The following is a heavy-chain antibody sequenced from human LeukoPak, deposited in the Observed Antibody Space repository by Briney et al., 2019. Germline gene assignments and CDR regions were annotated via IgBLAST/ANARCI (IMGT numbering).Heavy chain of an antibody. J-gene: IGHJ4*02. D-gene: IGHD3-10*01. Sequence: SETLSLTCTVSGGSISSYYWNWIRQPPGKGLEWIGYVYYIENTKYNPSLKSRVTISADTSKNQFSLKLSSVTAADTAVYYCAREYEYGYFDSWGQGTVVTVSS. CDR3: AREYEYGYFDS. CDR2: VYYIENT. V-gene: IGHV4-59*01. CDR1: GGSISSYY.